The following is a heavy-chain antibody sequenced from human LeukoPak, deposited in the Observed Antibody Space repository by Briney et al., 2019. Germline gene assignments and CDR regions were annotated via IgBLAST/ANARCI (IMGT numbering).Heavy chain of an antibody. J-gene: IGHJ5*02. Sequence: GASVKVSCKASGYTFTSYGISWVRQAPGQGLEWMGWISAYNGNTNYAQKLQGRVTMTTDTSTSTAYMELRSLRSDDTAVYYCARDQFLGYCSGGSCCKGWFDPWGQGTLVTVSS. CDR1: GYTFTSYG. CDR2: ISAYNGNT. D-gene: IGHD2-15*01. CDR3: ARDQFLGYCSGGSCCKGWFDP. V-gene: IGHV1-18*01.